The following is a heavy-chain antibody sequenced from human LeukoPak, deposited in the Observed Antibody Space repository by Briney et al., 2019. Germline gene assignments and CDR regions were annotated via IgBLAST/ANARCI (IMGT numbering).Heavy chain of an antibody. CDR1: GFTFSSYG. J-gene: IGHJ4*02. V-gene: IGHV3-30*18. CDR3: AKNYGGNS. Sequence: GGSLRLSCAASGFTFSSYGMHWVRQAPGKGLEWVAVISYDGSNKYYADSVKGRFTISRDNSKNTLYLQMNSLRAEDTAVYYCAKNYGGNSWGQGTLVTVSS. D-gene: IGHD4-23*01. CDR2: ISYDGSNK.